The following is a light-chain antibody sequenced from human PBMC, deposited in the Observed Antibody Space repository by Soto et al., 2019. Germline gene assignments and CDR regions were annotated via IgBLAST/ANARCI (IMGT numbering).Light chain of an antibody. CDR2: RDT. CDR3: QVWDSSPVV. J-gene: IGLJ3*02. V-gene: IGLV3-9*01. CDR1: TIGSKN. Sequence: SYELTQPLSVAVALGQTARITCGGNTIGSKNVPWYQLNPGQAPVLVLYRDTNRPSGIPERFSGSNSGNTATLAISGAQVGDDADYYCQVWDSSPVVFGGGTQLTVL.